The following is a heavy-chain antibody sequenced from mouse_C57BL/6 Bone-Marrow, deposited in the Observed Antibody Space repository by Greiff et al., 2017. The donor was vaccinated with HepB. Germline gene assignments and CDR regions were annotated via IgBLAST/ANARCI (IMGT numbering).Heavy chain of an antibody. CDR2: INPSNGGT. D-gene: IGHD2-1*01. CDR3: ARWRNGNYWFAY. V-gene: IGHV1-53*01. CDR1: GYTFTSYW. J-gene: IGHJ3*01. Sequence: VKLQQPGTELVKPGASVKLSCKASGYTFTSYWMHWVKQRPGQGLEWIGNINPSNGGTNYNEKFKSKATLTVDKSSSTAYMQLSSLTSEDSAVYYGARWRNGNYWFAYWGQGTLVTVSA.